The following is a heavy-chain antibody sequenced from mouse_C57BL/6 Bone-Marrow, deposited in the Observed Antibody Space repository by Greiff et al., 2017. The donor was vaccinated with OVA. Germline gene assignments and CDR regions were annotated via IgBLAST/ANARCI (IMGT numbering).Heavy chain of an antibody. Sequence: VQLKESGAELVKPGASVKLSCTASGFNIKDSYMHWVKQRTEQGLEWIGRIDPEDGETKYAPKFQGKATITADTSSNTAYLQLSSLTSEDTAVYYCASGSLYGSYWYFDVWGTGTTVTVSS. CDR3: ASGSLYGSYWYFDV. V-gene: IGHV14-2*01. CDR1: GFNIKDSY. J-gene: IGHJ1*03. D-gene: IGHD1-1*01. CDR2: IDPEDGET.